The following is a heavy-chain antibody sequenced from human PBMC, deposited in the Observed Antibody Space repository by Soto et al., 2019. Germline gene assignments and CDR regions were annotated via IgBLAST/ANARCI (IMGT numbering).Heavy chain of an antibody. D-gene: IGHD6-13*01. CDR1: GSTFSSYA. Sequence: PGGSLRLSCAASGSTFSSYAMSWVRQAPGKGLEWVSGISGSGGITYYADSVKGRFTISRDNSKNTLYLQMNSLRAEDTAVYHCAKIPGGPDIIAAAGTSWFDPWGQGSLVTVSS. V-gene: IGHV3-23*01. CDR2: ISGSGGIT. J-gene: IGHJ5*02. CDR3: AKIPGGPDIIAAAGTSWFDP.